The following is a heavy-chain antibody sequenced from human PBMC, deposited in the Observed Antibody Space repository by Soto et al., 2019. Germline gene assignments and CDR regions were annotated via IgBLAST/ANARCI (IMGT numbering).Heavy chain of an antibody. Sequence: PGGSLRLSCAASGFTFNTYWMHWVRQAPGKGLVWVSRISSDGSDTTYADSVKGRFTISRDNAWKTLYLQMNSLRAEDTAVYYCAREGGPCSGGTCYSVYYFGLDLWGKGTKVTVS. CDR1: GFTFNTYW. J-gene: IGHJ6*04. CDR2: ISSDGSDT. V-gene: IGHV3-74*01. CDR3: AREGGPCSGGTCYSVYYFGLDL. D-gene: IGHD2-15*01.